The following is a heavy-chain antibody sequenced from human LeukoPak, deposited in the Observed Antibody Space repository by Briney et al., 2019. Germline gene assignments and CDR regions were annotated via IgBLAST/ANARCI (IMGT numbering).Heavy chain of an antibody. CDR3: ASVPSWSGTSEFDP. CDR1: GFTFSDYY. J-gene: IGHJ5*02. D-gene: IGHD3-3*01. Sequence: PGGSLRLSCAASGFTFSDYYMSWIRQAPGKGLEWVSYISSSGSTIYYADSVKGRFTISRDNAKNSLYLQMNSLRAEDTAVYYCASVPSWSGTSEFDPWGQGTLVTVSS. CDR2: ISSSGSTI. V-gene: IGHV3-11*04.